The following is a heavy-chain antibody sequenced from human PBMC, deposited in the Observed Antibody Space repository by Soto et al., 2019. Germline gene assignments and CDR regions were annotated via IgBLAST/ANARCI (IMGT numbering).Heavy chain of an antibody. Sequence: GVSLRLSCAASGFTFSSYGMHWVRQAPGKGLEWVAVISYDGSNKYYADSVKGRFTISRDNSKNTLYLQMNSLRAEDTAVYYCFTVAAHYYFDYWGQGTLVTVSS. CDR3: FTVAAHYYFDY. CDR2: ISYDGSNK. CDR1: GFTFSSYG. J-gene: IGHJ4*02. D-gene: IGHD2-15*01. V-gene: IGHV3-30*03.